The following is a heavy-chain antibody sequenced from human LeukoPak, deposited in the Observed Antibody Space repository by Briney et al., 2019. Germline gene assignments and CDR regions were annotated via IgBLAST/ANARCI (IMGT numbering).Heavy chain of an antibody. V-gene: IGHV4-59*08. J-gene: IGHJ6*03. CDR2: IYYSGST. Sequence: SETLSLTCTVSGGSISSYYWSWIRQPPGKGLEWIGYIYYSGSTNYNPSLKSRVTISVDTSKNQFSLKLSSVTAADTAVYYCARLENYYYYYYMDVWGKGTTVTVPS. CDR1: GGSISSYY. CDR3: ARLENYYYYYYMDV.